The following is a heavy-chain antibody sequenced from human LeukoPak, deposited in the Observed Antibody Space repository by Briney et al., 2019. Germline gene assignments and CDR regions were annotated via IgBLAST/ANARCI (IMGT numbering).Heavy chain of an antibody. D-gene: IGHD6-13*01. CDR3: AREWQGGIAAAGTRIEGDY. J-gene: IGHJ4*02. V-gene: IGHV3-7*01. CDR1: GFSVSGYW. Sequence: GGSLRLSCAVSGFSVSGYWMTGVREAPRKGLERVANIKQDGSEKNYVDSVKGRFTISRDNAENSLFLQMNSLRVEDTSVYYCAREWQGGIAAAGTRIEGDYWGQGTLVAVSS. CDR2: IKQDGSEK.